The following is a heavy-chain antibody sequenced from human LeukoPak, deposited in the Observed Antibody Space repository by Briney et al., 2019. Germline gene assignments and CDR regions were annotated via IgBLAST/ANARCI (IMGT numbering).Heavy chain of an antibody. CDR2: ISDSGDYT. CDR3: ATDTSIGKYCTNGVCSPFDY. Sequence: PGGSLRPSCAGSGFTFSSDAMSWVRQAPGQGLEWVSVISDSGDYTSYADSVRGRFTISRDNSRNTLYLQMISLRPEDTAVYYWATDTSIGKYCTNGVCSPFDYWGQGTLVTVSS. D-gene: IGHD2-8*01. J-gene: IGHJ4*02. CDR1: GFTFSSDA. V-gene: IGHV3-23*01.